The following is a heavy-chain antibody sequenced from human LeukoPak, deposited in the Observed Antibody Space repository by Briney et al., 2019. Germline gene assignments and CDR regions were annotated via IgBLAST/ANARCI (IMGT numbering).Heavy chain of an antibody. CDR1: GGSISSYY. CDR2: IYYSGST. CDR3: ARGTVYGGNAHYFDY. D-gene: IGHD4-23*01. J-gene: IGHJ4*02. Sequence: SSETLSLTCTVSGGSISSYYWSWIRQPPGKGLEWIGYIYYSGSTNYNPSLKSRVTISVDTSKNQFSLKLSSVTAADTAVYYCARGTVYGGNAHYFDYWGQGTLVTVSS. V-gene: IGHV4-59*01.